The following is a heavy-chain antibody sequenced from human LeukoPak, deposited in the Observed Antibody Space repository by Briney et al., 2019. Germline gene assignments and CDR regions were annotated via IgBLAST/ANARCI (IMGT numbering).Heavy chain of an antibody. D-gene: IGHD3-10*01. Sequence: SETLSLTCTVSGGSISSYYWSWIRQPPGKGLEWIGYIYYSGSTNYNPSLKSRVTISVDTSKNRFSLKLSSVTAADTAVYYCARHNYYGSGSYYVFPAPYYYGMDVWGQGTTVTVSS. CDR1: GGSISSYY. V-gene: IGHV4-59*08. CDR2: IYYSGST. CDR3: ARHNYYGSGSYYVFPAPYYYGMDV. J-gene: IGHJ6*02.